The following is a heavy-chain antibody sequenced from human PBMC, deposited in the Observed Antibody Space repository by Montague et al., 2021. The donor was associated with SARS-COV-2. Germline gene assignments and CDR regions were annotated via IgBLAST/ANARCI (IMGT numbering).Heavy chain of an antibody. J-gene: IGHJ6*02. CDR1: GGSFSSY. Sequence: SETLSLTCDVYGGSFSSYWSWIRQPPGRGLEWVGQISHGGGTNYNPSLKSRVTISVDTSKNQVSLQLSSVNAADTAVYYCASHCGGGRCYFGMDVWGQGTPVTVSS. D-gene: IGHD2-15*01. CDR2: ISHGGGT. V-gene: IGHV4-34*01. CDR3: ASHCGGGRCYFGMDV.